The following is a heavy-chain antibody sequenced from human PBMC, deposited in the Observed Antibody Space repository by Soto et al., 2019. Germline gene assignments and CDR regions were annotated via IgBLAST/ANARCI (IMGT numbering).Heavy chain of an antibody. CDR1: GYSFTSYW. CDR2: IDPSDSYT. J-gene: IGHJ6*02. V-gene: IGHV5-10-1*01. D-gene: IGHD2-21*02. Sequence: GESLKISCKGSGYSFTSYWISWVRQMPGKGLEWMGRIDPSDSYTNYSPSFQGHVTISADKSISTAYLQWSSLKASDTAMYYCASTYCGGDCPEGGMDVWGQGTTVTVYS. CDR3: ASTYCGGDCPEGGMDV.